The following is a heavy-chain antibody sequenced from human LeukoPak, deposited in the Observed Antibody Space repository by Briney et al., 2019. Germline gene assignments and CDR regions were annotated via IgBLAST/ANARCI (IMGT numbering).Heavy chain of an antibody. CDR2: ISYDGSNK. J-gene: IGHJ4*02. V-gene: IGHV3-30-3*01. CDR3: ARESVDSGSYYEDFSSYFDY. Sequence: PGRSLRLSCAASGFTFSSYAMHWVRQAPGKGLEWVAVISYDGSNKYYADSVKGRFTISRDNSKNTLYLQMNSLRAEDTAVYYCARESVDSGSYYEDFSSYFDYWGQGTPVTVSS. CDR1: GFTFSSYA. D-gene: IGHD1-26*01.